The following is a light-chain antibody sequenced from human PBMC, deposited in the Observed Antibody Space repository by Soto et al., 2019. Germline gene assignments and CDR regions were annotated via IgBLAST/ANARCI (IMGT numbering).Light chain of an antibody. V-gene: IGLV3-21*02. CDR2: DNS. CDR1: DNGSKP. J-gene: IGLJ2*01. Sequence: SYELTQPPSVSVAPGQTARINCGGSDNGSKPVHWYQQKPGQAPVLVVFDNSDRASGIPERLSGSNSGNTATLTISRVEAGDEADYYCQVWDSSSDRLVVFGGGTQLTVL. CDR3: QVWDSSSDRLVV.